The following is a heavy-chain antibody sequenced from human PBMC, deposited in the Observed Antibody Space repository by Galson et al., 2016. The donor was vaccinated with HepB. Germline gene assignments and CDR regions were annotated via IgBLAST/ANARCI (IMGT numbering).Heavy chain of an antibody. Sequence: SLRLSCAASGFTFSHYTMNWVRQPPGKGLEWVSSISISSNFIHYADSVKGRFTISRDNAKNTLNLQMDSLRVEDTAVYYCARELGGKLMYHYGMDVCGQGTTVIVSS. V-gene: IGHV3-21*01. J-gene: IGHJ6*02. CDR3: ARELGGKLMYHYGMDV. D-gene: IGHD4-23*01. CDR2: ISISSNFI. CDR1: GFTFSHYT.